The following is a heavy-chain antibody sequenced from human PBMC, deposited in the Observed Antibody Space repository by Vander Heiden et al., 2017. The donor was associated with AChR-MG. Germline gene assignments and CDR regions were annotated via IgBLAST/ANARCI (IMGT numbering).Heavy chain of an antibody. CDR3: AGGDIVVVVASFDY. J-gene: IGHJ4*02. Sequence: QLQLQESGPGLVKPSETLSLTCTVSGGSISSSSYYWGWIRQPPGKGLEWIGSIYYSGSTYYNPSLKSRVTISVDTSKNQFSLKLSSVTAADTAVYYCAGGDIVVVVASFDYWGQGTLVTVSS. V-gene: IGHV4-39*01. CDR1: GGSISSSSYY. CDR2: IYYSGST. D-gene: IGHD2-15*01.